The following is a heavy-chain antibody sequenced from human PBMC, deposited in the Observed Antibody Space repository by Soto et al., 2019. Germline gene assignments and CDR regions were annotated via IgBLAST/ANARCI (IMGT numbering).Heavy chain of an antibody. CDR2: IKQDGSEK. CDR3: ARDYSSGYDAFDI. J-gene: IGHJ3*02. Sequence: PGGSLRLSCAASGFPFSSYWMSWVRQAPGKGLEWVANIKQDGSEKYYVDSVKGRFTISRDNAKNSLYLQMNSLRAEDTAVYYCARDYSSGYDAFDIWGQGTMVTVSS. CDR1: GFPFSSYW. D-gene: IGHD3-22*01. V-gene: IGHV3-7*03.